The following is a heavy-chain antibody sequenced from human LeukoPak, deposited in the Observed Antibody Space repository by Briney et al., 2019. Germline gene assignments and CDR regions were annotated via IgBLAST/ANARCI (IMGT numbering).Heavy chain of an antibody. D-gene: IGHD6-19*01. CDR2: ISGSGGST. V-gene: IGHV3-23*01. CDR3: AKGSYSSGWYVSDY. Sequence: GGSLRLSCAASGFTFSSCAMTWVRQAPGKGLEWVSGISGSGGSTYYADSVKGGFTISRDNSKNTLYLQMNSLRAEDTAVYYCAKGSYSSGWYVSDYWGQGTLVTVSS. J-gene: IGHJ4*02. CDR1: GFTFSSCA.